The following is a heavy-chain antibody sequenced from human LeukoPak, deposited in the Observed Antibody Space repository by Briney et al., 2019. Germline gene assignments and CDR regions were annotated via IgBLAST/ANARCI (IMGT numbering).Heavy chain of an antibody. J-gene: IGHJ4*02. CDR3: AKGGDYGDYDATPFDY. CDR2: ISGSGGNI. D-gene: IGHD4-17*01. Sequence: AGGSLRPSCAASGFTFSSYAMSWVRQAPGKGLEWVSGISGSGGNIHYVDSVKGRFTISRDNSKNTLYLQMNSLWAEDTAVYYCAKGGDYGDYDATPFDYWGQGTLVTVSS. CDR1: GFTFSSYA. V-gene: IGHV3-23*01.